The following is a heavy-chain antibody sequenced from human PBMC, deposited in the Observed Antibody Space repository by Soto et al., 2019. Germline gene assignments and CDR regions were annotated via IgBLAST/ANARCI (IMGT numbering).Heavy chain of an antibody. CDR2: IFSNDEK. Sequence: QVTLKESGPVLVKPTETLTLTCTVSGFSLSNARMGVSWIRQPPGKALEWLAHIFSNDEKSYSTSLKSRLTSSKDTTKSQVVLTMTNMDPVDTSTYYCARIREDCSGGSCLFDDWGQGTLVTVSS. J-gene: IGHJ4*02. D-gene: IGHD2-15*01. CDR1: GFSLSNARMG. CDR3: ARIREDCSGGSCLFDD. V-gene: IGHV2-26*01.